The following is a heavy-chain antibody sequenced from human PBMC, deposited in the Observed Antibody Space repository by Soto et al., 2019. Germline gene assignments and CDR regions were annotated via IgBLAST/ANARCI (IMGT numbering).Heavy chain of an antibody. V-gene: IGHV1-69*12. CDR1: AGTFRSYA. CDR3: ARTVYSSGLYHYGMDS. D-gene: IGHD5-18*01. Sequence: QVQLVQSGAEVKKPGSSVKVTCKASAGTFRSYAISWVRQAPGQGLEWMGGIIPMFGTANYEQKFQGRVTITADESTSTAYMELSSLGSEDTAVYYCARTVYSSGLYHYGMDSWGQGTTFTVSS. CDR2: IIPMFGTA. J-gene: IGHJ6*02.